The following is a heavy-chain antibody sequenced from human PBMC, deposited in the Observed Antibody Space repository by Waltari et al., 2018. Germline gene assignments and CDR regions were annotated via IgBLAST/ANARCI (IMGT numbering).Heavy chain of an antibody. J-gene: IGHJ3*01. CDR1: GFTVTSTY. CDR2: NLSRATT. V-gene: IGHV3-66*01. Sequence: EGQLVESGGGLVKPGGSLRLSCAASGFTVTSTYMNWVRQAPGKGLGWVAKNLSRATTFYADSVKGRFTISRDNSKNLLFLQMDDLRVNDTAVYYCARGGQIVRPRPLDLWGPGTLVTVSS. CDR3: ARGGQIVRPRPLDL. D-gene: IGHD6-6*01.